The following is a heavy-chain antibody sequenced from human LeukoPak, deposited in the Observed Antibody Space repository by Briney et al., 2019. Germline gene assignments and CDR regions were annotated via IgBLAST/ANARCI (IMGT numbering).Heavy chain of an antibody. D-gene: IGHD5-18*01. Sequence: SETLSLTCTVSGGSISSSSYYWGWIRQPPGKGLEWIGSIYYSGSTDYNPSLKSRVTISVDTSKNQFSLKLSSVTAADTAVYYCTRLHSHLEIHIDYWGQGTLVTVSS. V-gene: IGHV4-39*01. J-gene: IGHJ4*02. CDR2: IYYSGST. CDR3: TRLHSHLEIHIDY. CDR1: GGSISSSSYY.